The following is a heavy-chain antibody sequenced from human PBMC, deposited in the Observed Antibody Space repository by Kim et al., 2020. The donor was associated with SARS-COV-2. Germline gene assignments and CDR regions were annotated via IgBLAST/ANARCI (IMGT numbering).Heavy chain of an antibody. Sequence: ASVKVSCKASGYTLTSYAMNWVRQAPGQGLEYMGWINTNTGNPTYAQGFTGRFVFSLDTSVSTAYLQISSLKAEDTAVYYCARDLGLYCGGDCYPLGLDYWGQGTLVTVSS. J-gene: IGHJ4*02. CDR1: GYTLTSYA. V-gene: IGHV7-4-1*02. CDR3: ARDLGLYCGGDCYPLGLDY. CDR2: INTNTGNP. D-gene: IGHD2-21*01.